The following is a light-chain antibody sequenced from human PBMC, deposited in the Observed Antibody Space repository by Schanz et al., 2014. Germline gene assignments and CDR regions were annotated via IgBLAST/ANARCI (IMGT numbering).Light chain of an antibody. CDR2: AAS. V-gene: IGKV1-39*01. CDR1: QSIGTY. CDR3: EQSNRIPFT. J-gene: IGKJ3*01. Sequence: DIQMTQSPSSLSASVGDRVTITCRASQSIGTYLNWYQHKPGNAPKLLIYAASSLQSGVPSRFSDSGSGTEFTLTISSLQPEDFASYYCEQSNRIPFTFGPGTKVDIK.